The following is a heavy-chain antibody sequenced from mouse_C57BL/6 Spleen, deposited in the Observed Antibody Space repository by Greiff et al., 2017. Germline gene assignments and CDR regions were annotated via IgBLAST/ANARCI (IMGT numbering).Heavy chain of an antibody. CDR1: GYAFSSSW. D-gene: IGHD1-1*01. Sequence: VKVVESGPELVKPGASVKISCKASGYAFSSSWMDWVKQRPGKGLEWIGRIYPGDGDTNYNGKFKGKATLTADKSSSTAYMQLSSLTSEDSAVYICSSPYYYGSTSFAYWGQGTLVTVSA. V-gene: IGHV1-82*01. CDR2: IYPGDGDT. CDR3: SSPYYYGSTSFAY. J-gene: IGHJ3*01.